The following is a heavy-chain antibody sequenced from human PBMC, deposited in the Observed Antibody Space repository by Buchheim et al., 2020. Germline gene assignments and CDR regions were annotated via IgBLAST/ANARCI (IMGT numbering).Heavy chain of an antibody. Sequence: QVQLVESGGGVVQPGRSLRLSCAASGFTFSSYGMHWVRQAPGKGLEWVAVISYDGSNKYYADSVKGRFTISRDTSKNTLYLQMNSLRAEDTAVYYCAKELAIWNYGDYYYGMDVWGQGTT. CDR3: AKELAIWNYGDYYYGMDV. V-gene: IGHV3-30*18. D-gene: IGHD1-7*01. J-gene: IGHJ6*02. CDR1: GFTFSSYG. CDR2: ISYDGSNK.